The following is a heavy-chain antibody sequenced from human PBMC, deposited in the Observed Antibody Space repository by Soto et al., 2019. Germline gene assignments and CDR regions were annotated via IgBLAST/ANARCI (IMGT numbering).Heavy chain of an antibody. CDR1: GFGFSNFA. J-gene: IGHJ4*02. D-gene: IGHD3-16*01. CDR2: ISSGGHTA. Sequence: EERVLDSGGGLVQPGGSLRLTCAASGFGFSNFAMAWVRQAPGKGFEWVSVISSGGHTANYADSVKGRFTISRDNYRNTVVLQMNSLRADDTAVYHCAKVRGGGFGDALDYWGQGTLVTVS. CDR3: AKVRGGGFGDALDY. V-gene: IGHV3-23*01.